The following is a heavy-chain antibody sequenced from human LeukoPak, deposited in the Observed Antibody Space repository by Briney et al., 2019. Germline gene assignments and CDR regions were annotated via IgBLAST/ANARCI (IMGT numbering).Heavy chain of an antibody. D-gene: IGHD4-17*01. CDR3: ARSHGDYQYNGMDV. V-gene: IGHV4-39*01. CDR2: IYYGGIT. CDR1: GFTFSSYAMN. J-gene: IGHJ6*02. Sequence: IPGGSLRLSCTASGFTFSSYAMNWVRQAPGKGLEWIGSIYYGGITYYNPSLKSRVTISVDTSKNQFSLNLSSVTAADTAMYYCARSHGDYQYNGMDVWGQGTTVTVSS.